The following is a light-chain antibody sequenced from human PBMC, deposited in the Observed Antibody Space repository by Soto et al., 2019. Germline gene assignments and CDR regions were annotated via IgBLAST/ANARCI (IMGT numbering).Light chain of an antibody. CDR3: QQSHSTPYT. CDR1: QGLSSY. V-gene: IGKV1-39*01. Sequence: IPLTQSPSSLSVSIGVRVTINCRASQGLSSYLNWYRQKPGKAPELLIYSASTLQTGVPSRFSGSGSETDFTLTISSLKSEDLATYYCQQSHSTPYTFGQGTKLEL. J-gene: IGKJ2*01. CDR2: SAS.